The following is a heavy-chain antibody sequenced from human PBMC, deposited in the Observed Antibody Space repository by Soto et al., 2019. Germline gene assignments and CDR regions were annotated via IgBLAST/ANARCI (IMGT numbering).Heavy chain of an antibody. CDR2: ISSSSSYI. J-gene: IGHJ3*02. CDR3: ASLLARYYYDSSGYKDAFDI. V-gene: IGHV3-21*01. CDR1: GFTFSSYS. D-gene: IGHD3-22*01. Sequence: GGSLRLSCAASGFTFSSYSMNWVRQAPGKGLEWVSSISSSSSYIYYADSVKGRFTISRDNAENSLYLQMNSLRAEDTAVYYCASLLARYYYDSSGYKDAFDIWGQGTMVTVSS.